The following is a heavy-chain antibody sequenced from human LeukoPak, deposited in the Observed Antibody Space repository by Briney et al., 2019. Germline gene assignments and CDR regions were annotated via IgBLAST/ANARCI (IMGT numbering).Heavy chain of an antibody. CDR3: ASGSYDSRLLDY. J-gene: IGHJ4*02. CDR1: GGSISFYH. Sequence: SETLSLTCTVSGGSISFYHWSWIRQPPGKGLEWIGEINHSGSTNYNPSLKSRVTISVDTSKNQFSLKLSSVTAADTAVYYCASGSYDSRLLDYWGQGTLVTVSS. CDR2: INHSGST. D-gene: IGHD3-22*01. V-gene: IGHV4-34*01.